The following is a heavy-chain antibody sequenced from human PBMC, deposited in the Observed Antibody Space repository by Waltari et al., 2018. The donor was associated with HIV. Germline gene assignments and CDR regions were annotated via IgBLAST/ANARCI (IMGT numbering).Heavy chain of an antibody. J-gene: IGHJ4*02. V-gene: IGHV4-39*01. CDR2: IYYSGST. D-gene: IGHD2-15*01. Sequence: QLQLQESGPGLVKPSETLSLTCTVSGGSISSSSYYWGRLRQPPGKGLEWSGSIYYSGSTYYNPSLKSRVTISVDTSKNQFSLKLSSVTAADTAVYYCARAVQGYCSGGSCENYFDYWGQGTLVTVSS. CDR1: GGSISSSSYY. CDR3: ARAVQGYCSGGSCENYFDY.